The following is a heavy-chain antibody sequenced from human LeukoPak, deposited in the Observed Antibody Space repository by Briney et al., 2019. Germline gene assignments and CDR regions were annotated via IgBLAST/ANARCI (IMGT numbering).Heavy chain of an antibody. Sequence: GGSLRLSGAASGFTFSDYYMSWIRQAPGKGLEWVSYISSSGSTIYYADSVKGRFTISRDNAKNSLYLQMNSLRAEDTAVYYCASGQLALHGAFDIWGQGTMVTVSS. V-gene: IGHV3-11*01. CDR3: ASGQLALHGAFDI. CDR2: ISSSGSTI. D-gene: IGHD6-13*01. J-gene: IGHJ3*02. CDR1: GFTFSDYY.